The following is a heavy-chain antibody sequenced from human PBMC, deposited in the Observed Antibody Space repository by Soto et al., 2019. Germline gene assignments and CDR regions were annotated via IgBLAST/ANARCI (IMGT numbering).Heavy chain of an antibody. CDR1: GVSISSYY. D-gene: IGHD1-26*01. CDR2: IYYSGST. J-gene: IGHJ6*02. V-gene: IGHV4-59*12. CDR3: ARVSGSYYYGMDV. Sequence: SETLSLTCTVSGVSISSYYWSWIRQPPGKGLEWIGYIYYSGSTNYNPSLKSRVTISVDTSKNQFSLKLSSVTAADTAVYYCARVSGSYYYGMDVWGQGTTVTVSS.